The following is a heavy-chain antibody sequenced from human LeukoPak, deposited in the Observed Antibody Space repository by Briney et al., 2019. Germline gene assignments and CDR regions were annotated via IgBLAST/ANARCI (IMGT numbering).Heavy chain of an antibody. J-gene: IGHJ4*02. Sequence: SLRLSCTASGFTFGDYAMTWVRPAPGKGLEWVGFIRSKIYGGTPEYAASVKGRFTISRDDSKGIAYLQMNSLKTEDTAVYYCTRDQTPYYWGQGTLVTVSS. CDR2: IRSKIYGGTP. V-gene: IGHV3-49*04. CDR1: GFTFGDYA. CDR3: TRDQTPYY.